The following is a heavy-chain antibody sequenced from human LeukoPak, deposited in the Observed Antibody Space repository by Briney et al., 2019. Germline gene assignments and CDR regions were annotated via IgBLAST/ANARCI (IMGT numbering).Heavy chain of an antibody. CDR2: INPNSGGT. CDR3: ARPYSGSYYEGFDY. V-gene: IGHV1-2*02. CDR1: GYTFTGYY. D-gene: IGHD1-26*01. J-gene: IGHJ4*02. Sequence: ASVKVSCKASGYTFTGYYMHWVRQAPGKGLEGMGWINPNSGGTNYAQKFQGRVTMTRDTSISTAYMELSRLRSDDTAVYYCARPYSGSYYEGFDYWGQGTLVTVSS.